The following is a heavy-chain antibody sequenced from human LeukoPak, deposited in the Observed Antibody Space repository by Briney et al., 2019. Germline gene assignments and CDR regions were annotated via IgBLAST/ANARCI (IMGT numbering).Heavy chain of an antibody. V-gene: IGHV4-34*01. CDR3: ARQPSGWADY. CDR2: IHQGGST. Sequence: SEALSLTCVVYGESFSDYYWSWIRQSPGKGLEWIGQIHQGGSTNYNSSLKSRVTISLDTSKNQISLRLTSVTAADTAVYYCARQPSGWADYWGQGTLVTVSS. D-gene: IGHD6-19*01. J-gene: IGHJ4*02. CDR1: GESFSDYY.